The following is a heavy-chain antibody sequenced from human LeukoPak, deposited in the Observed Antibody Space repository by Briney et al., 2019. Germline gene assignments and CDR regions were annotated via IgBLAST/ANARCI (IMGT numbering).Heavy chain of an antibody. J-gene: IGHJ3*02. CDR2: IYYSGST. V-gene: IGHV4-39*07. Sequence: PSETLSLTCTVSGGSISSSSYYWGWIRQPPGKGLEWIGSIYYSGSTYYNPSLKSRVTISVDTSKNQFSLKLSSVTAADTAVYYCARGDPPYDAGSDAFDIWGQGTMVTVSS. D-gene: IGHD3-10*01. CDR1: GGSISSSSYY. CDR3: ARGDPPYDAGSDAFDI.